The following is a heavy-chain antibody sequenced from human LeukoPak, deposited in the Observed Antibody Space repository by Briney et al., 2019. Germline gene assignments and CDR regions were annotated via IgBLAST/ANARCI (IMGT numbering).Heavy chain of an antibody. D-gene: IGHD4-11*01. Sequence: GESLTISCKGSGYNFTNYLIAWVRQMPGKGLDWMGFIYPGDSDPRYSSSFQGQVTISADKSISTAYLQWNSLKASDTAMYYCARSKSKPSFDYWGQGTLVTVSS. CDR1: GYNFTNYL. V-gene: IGHV5-51*01. J-gene: IGHJ4*02. CDR3: ARSKSKPSFDY. CDR2: IYPGDSDP.